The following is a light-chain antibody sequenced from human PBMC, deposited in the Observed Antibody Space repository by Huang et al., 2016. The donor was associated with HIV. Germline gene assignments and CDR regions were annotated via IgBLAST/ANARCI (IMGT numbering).Light chain of an antibody. CDR2: GAS. CDR1: QSISSAD. V-gene: IGKV3-20*01. J-gene: IGKJ5*01. CDR3: QQYGNTIT. Sequence: EIVLTQSPGTLSLSPGERATLSCRASQSISSADLAWYQQRLGQAPRLLIYGASSRATGVPDRFSGSGSGTDFILTISRLEPEDFAIYYCQQYGNTITFGQGTRLETK.